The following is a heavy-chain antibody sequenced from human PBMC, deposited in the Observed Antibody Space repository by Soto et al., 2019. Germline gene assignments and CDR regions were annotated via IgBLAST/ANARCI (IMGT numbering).Heavy chain of an antibody. J-gene: IGHJ5*02. CDR2: IYNSGTT. CDR3: ARDPAP. Sequence: QVQLQESGPGLVKPSETLSLTCTVSGGSITRGGYYWSWIRQHTGKGLEWIGYIYNSGTTYYNPPLKSRVTISVDTSKSQFSLQLTSVTAAGAAVYYCARDPAPWGQGTLVTVSS. CDR1: GGSITRGGYY. V-gene: IGHV4-31*03.